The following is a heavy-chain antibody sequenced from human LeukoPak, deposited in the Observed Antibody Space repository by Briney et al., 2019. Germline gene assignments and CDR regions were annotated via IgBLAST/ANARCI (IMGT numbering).Heavy chain of an antibody. V-gene: IGHV4-59*01. CDR2: IHYSGST. CDR1: GGSISSYY. Sequence: SEPLSLTCTVSGGSISSYYWSWIRQPPGKGLEWIGYIHYSGSTYYNPSLKSRVTISVDSSKNQFSLKLSSVTSADTAVYFCARAAGYNYGYSFDYWGQGTLVTVSS. CDR3: ARAAGYNYGYSFDY. D-gene: IGHD5-18*01. J-gene: IGHJ4*02.